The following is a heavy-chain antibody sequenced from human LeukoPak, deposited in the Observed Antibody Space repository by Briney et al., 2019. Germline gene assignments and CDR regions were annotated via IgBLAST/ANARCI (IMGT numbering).Heavy chain of an antibody. J-gene: IGHJ4*02. V-gene: IGHV3-23*01. CDR2: ISGSGGNT. CDR3: TYDSSGYYWDY. D-gene: IGHD3-22*01. Sequence: PGGSLRLSCAASGFTFSSYAMSWVRQAPGKGLEWVSAISGSGGNTYYADSVKGRFTISRDNSKNTLYLQMNSLRAEDTAVYYCTYDSSGYYWDYWGQGTLVTVSS. CDR1: GFTFSSYA.